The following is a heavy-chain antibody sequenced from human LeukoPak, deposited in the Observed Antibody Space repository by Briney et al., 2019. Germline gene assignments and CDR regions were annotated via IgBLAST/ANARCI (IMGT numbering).Heavy chain of an antibody. D-gene: IGHD2-15*01. V-gene: IGHV3-23*01. J-gene: IGHJ4*02. Sequence: GVSLRLSCAASGFTFSSYAMSWVRQAPGKGLEWVSAISGSGGSTYYADSVKGRFTISRDNSKNTLYLQMNSLRAEDTAVYYCAKGLPIVVVVAATPDLGFDYWGQGTLVTVSS. CDR1: GFTFSSYA. CDR2: ISGSGGST. CDR3: AKGLPIVVVVAATPDLGFDY.